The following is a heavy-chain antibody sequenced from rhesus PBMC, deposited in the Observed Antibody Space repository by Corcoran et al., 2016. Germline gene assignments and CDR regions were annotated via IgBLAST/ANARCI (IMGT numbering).Heavy chain of an antibody. CDR1: GYTFTSYY. D-gene: IGHD3-16*01. Sequence: QVQLVQSGAEVKKPGTSVRLSCKASGYTFTSYYIHWVRQAPGQVLEWMGWINTSNDNTGYSQKFQGRVTMTRDTSTSTAYMELNSLRSDDTAVYYCARYYSGSQGLDFWGQGLRVTVSS. CDR2: INTSNDNT. J-gene: IGHJ3*01. V-gene: IGHV1-200*01. CDR3: ARYYSGSQGLDF.